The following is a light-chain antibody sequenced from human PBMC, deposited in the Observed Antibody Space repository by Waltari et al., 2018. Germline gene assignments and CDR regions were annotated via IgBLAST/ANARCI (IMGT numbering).Light chain of an antibody. V-gene: IGLV2-14*01. CDR2: GVS. J-gene: IGLJ2*01. CDR3: NSYTSSSTSYVV. CDR1: SSDVGGYNY. Sequence: QSALTQPASVSGSPGQSITISCTGTSSDVGGYNYVSWYQQHPGKAPKLMIYGVSRRPSGVSNRFSGSKSGNTASLTISGLQAEDEADYYYNSYTSSSTSYVVFGGGTKLTVL.